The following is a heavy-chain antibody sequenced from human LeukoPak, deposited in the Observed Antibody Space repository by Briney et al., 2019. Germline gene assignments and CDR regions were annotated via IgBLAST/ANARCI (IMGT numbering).Heavy chain of an antibody. D-gene: IGHD2-2*01. V-gene: IGHV1-18*01. J-gene: IGHJ4*02. CDR3: ARSLQYCSRTSCSFDY. CDR2: LRGYNDNT. Sequence: ASVKVSCKASGYTFSSYAMIWVRQAPGQGLEWMGWLRGYNDNTDYAQKFQGRVTITADESTSTAYMELSSLTSEDTAVYYCARSLQYCSRTSCSFDYWGQGTLVTVSS. CDR1: GYTFSSYA.